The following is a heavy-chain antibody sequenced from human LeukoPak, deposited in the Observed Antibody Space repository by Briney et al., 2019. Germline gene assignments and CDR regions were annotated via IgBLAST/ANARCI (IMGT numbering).Heavy chain of an antibody. CDR2: LSGSGGST. Sequence: GGSLRLSCAASGFTFSSYSMNWVRQAPGKGLEWVSALSGSGGSTFYADSVKGRFTISRDNSNNTLFLQMNSLRAEDTDVYYCAKGRTPDYWGQGTLVTVSS. CDR1: GFTFSSYS. V-gene: IGHV3-23*01. D-gene: IGHD2-15*01. CDR3: AKGRTPDY. J-gene: IGHJ4*02.